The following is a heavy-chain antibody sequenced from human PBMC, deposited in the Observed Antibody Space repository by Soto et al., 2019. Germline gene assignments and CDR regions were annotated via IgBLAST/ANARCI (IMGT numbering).Heavy chain of an antibody. Sequence: GGSLRLSCAASGFTFDDYAMHWVRQAPGKGLEWVSGISWNSGSIGYADSVKGRFTISRDNAKNSLYLQMNSLRAEDTAVYYCAIDTLYGDVVGAPDFWGQGSMVTVSS. CDR2: ISWNSGSI. D-gene: IGHD1-26*01. V-gene: IGHV3-9*01. J-gene: IGHJ3*01. CDR3: AIDTLYGDVVGAPDF. CDR1: GFTFDDYA.